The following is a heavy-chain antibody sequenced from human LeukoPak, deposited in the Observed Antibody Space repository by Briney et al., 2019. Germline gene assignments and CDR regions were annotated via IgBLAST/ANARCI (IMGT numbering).Heavy chain of an antibody. V-gene: IGHV4-61*05. D-gene: IGHD2-15*01. CDR1: GGSISTSSYY. J-gene: IGHJ4*02. Sequence: KPSETLSLTCTVSGGSISTSSYYWGWIRQPPGKGLESIAYINYSGDTGYNPSLKSRVTISVNPSKNHFSQKLNSVTAAHTAVYYCARLNVLRNSVLHYFDRWGQGTLVTVSS. CDR3: ARLNVLRNSVLHYFDR. CDR2: INYSGDT.